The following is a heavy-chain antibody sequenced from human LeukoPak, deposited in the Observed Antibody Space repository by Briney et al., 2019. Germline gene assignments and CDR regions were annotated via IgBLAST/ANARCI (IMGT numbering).Heavy chain of an antibody. J-gene: IGHJ3*02. CDR2: INPNSGGT. V-gene: IGHV1-2*02. CDR1: GYTFTGYY. CDR3: ARDGSVYDAFDI. D-gene: IGHD2-2*03. Sequence: ASVKVPCKASGYTFTGYYMHWVRQAPGQGLEWMGWINPNSGGTNYAQKFQGRVTMTRDTSISTAYMELSRLRSDDTAVYYCARDGSVYDAFDIWGQGTMVTVSS.